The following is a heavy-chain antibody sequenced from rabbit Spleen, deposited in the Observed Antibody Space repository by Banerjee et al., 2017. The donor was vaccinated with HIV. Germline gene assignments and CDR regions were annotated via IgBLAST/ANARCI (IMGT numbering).Heavy chain of an antibody. Sequence: QEQLEESGGDLVKPEGSLTLTCTASGFSFSSGYYMCWVRQAPGKGLEWIACIGIRTDTTWYATWAKGRFTISKTSSTTVTLRMTSLTAADTATYFCARGTTAGGDGFALWGPGTLVTVS. CDR1: GFSFSSGYY. V-gene: IGHV1S45*01. CDR3: ARGTTAGGDGFAL. CDR2: IGIRTDTT. J-gene: IGHJ6*01. D-gene: IGHD6-1*01.